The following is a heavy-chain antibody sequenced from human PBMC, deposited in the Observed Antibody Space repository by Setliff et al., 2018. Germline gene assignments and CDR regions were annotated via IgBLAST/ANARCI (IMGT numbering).Heavy chain of an antibody. CDR2: INHSGST. D-gene: IGHD3-16*02. CDR1: GGSFSGYY. V-gene: IGHV4-34*01. CDR3: ARGKVLYDYVWGSYRYEDFYYGMDV. J-gene: IGHJ6*02. Sequence: SETLSLTCAVYGGSFSGYYWSWIRQPPGKGLEWIGEINHSGSTNYNPSLKSRVTISVDTSKNQFSLKLSSVTAADTAVYYCARGKVLYDYVWGSYRYEDFYYGMDVWGQGTTVTVSS.